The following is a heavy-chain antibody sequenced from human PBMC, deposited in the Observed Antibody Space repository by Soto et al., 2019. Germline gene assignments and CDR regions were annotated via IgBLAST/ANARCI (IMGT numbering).Heavy chain of an antibody. D-gene: IGHD2-2*01. J-gene: IGHJ6*02. V-gene: IGHV4-59*01. CDR1: GDSIGGFY. CDR3: AREMISTSRNYYYGMDV. Sequence: SETLSLTCTVSGDSIGGFYWSWIRQPPGKGLEWIGNVYYSGTTDYNPSLQSRVTISVDTSKNQFSLKLSSVTAADTAVYYCAREMISTSRNYYYGMDVWGQGTTVTVPS. CDR2: VYYSGTT.